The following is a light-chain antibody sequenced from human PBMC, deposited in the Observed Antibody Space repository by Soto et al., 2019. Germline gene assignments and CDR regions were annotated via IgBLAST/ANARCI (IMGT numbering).Light chain of an antibody. CDR2: AAS. CDR3: QQSHATPN. V-gene: IGKV1-39*01. J-gene: IGKJ4*01. Sequence: DIRMTQSPSSLSASIGDRVTITCRASQTISVDLNWYQQKPGRVPTLLISAASTLHIGVPSRFVGSGSGTDFTLTISGLQPEDFATYYCQQSHATPNFGGGTKVDIK. CDR1: QTISVD.